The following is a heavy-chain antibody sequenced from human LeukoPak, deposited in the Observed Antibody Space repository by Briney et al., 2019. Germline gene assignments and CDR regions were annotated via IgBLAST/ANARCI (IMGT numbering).Heavy chain of an antibody. V-gene: IGHV4-39*07. CDR1: GGSISSSSYY. D-gene: IGHD4-17*01. Sequence: SETLSLTCTVSGGSISSSSYYWGWIRQPPGKGLEWIGSIYYSGSTYYNPSLKSRVTISVDTSKNQFSLKLSSVTAADTAVYYCARDYGDYADLGGGGMDVWGQGTTVTVSS. CDR3: ARDYGDYADLGGGGMDV. J-gene: IGHJ6*02. CDR2: IYYSGST.